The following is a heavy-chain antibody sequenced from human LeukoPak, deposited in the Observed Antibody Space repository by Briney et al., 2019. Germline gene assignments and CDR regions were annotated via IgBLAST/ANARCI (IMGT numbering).Heavy chain of an antibody. J-gene: IGHJ4*02. Sequence: SGGSLRLSCAVSGFTFSSYSMNWVRQAPGKGLEWVSSISSSSSYIYYADSVKGRFTISRDNAKNSLYLQMNSLRAEDTAVYYCASGPPGVISQGIYWGQGTLVTVSS. CDR1: GFTFSSYS. CDR2: ISSSSSYI. V-gene: IGHV3-21*01. D-gene: IGHD3-16*02. CDR3: ASGPPGVISQGIY.